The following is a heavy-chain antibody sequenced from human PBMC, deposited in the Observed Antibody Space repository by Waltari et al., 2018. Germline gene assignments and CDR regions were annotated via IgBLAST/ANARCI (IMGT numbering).Heavy chain of an antibody. CDR3: ARLIAANWFDP. CDR2: VYYSGTT. CDR1: GDSISSSSYY. D-gene: IGHD6-13*01. Sequence: QLQLQESGPGLVKPSETLSLTCTVSGDSISSSSYYWGWIRRPPGKGLEWIGRVYYSGTTYYNPSLKSRVTISVDTSKNQFSLKVSSVTAADTAVYYCARLIAANWFDPWGQGTLVTVSS. J-gene: IGHJ5*02. V-gene: IGHV4-39*07.